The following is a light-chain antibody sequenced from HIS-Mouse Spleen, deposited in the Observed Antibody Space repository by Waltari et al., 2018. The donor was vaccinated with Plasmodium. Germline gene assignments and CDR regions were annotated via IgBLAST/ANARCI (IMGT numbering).Light chain of an antibody. CDR2: AAS. CDR1: QSISSY. V-gene: IGKV1-39*01. Sequence: DIQMTQSPSSLSASVGDRVTITCRASQSISSYLNWYQQKPGKAPTLLIYAASSLQSGVPSRFSCSGSGTDFTLTISSLQPEDFATYYCQQSYSTPWTFGQGTKVEIK. J-gene: IGKJ1*01. CDR3: QQSYSTPWT.